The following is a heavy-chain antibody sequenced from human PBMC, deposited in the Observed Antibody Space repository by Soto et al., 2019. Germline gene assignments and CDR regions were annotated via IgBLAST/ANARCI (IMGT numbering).Heavy chain of an antibody. D-gene: IGHD2-2*01. V-gene: IGHV3-48*02. CDR3: ARDLGYCSSTSCYAGGYYYYGMDV. CDR2: ISSSSSTI. J-gene: IGHJ6*02. Sequence: GGSLRLSCAASGFTFSSYSMNWVRQAPGKGLEWVSYISSSSSTIYYADSVKGLFTISRDNAKNSLYLQMSSLRDEDTAVYYCARDLGYCSSTSCYAGGYYYYGMDVWGQGTTVTVSS. CDR1: GFTFSSYS.